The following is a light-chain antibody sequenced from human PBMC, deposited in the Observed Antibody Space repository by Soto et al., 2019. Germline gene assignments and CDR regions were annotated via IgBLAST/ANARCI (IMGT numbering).Light chain of an antibody. Sequence: EVVMTQSPATLSVSPGERATLSCRASQSVSSNLAWFQQKPGQAPRLVIYDASTRATGIPARFSGSGPGTEFTLIISSLQSEDCAVYYCQQYNHWWTFGQGTKV. J-gene: IGKJ1*01. CDR3: QQYNHWWT. CDR1: QSVSSN. CDR2: DAS. V-gene: IGKV3-15*01.